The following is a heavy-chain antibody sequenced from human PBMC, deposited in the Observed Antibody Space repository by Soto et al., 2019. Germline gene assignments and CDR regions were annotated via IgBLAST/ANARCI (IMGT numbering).Heavy chain of an antibody. D-gene: IGHD3-22*01. J-gene: IGHJ4*02. V-gene: IGHV3-23*01. CDR3: AKVQDTGGYYDECFDL. Sequence: GGSLRLSCVASGFDFSTYAMTWVRQAPGKGLEWVSAFSISGGGTYYADSVKGRFTISRDISKNTLYLQMNSLRAEDTAVYYCAKVQDTGGYYDECFDLWGQGTRVTVSS. CDR1: GFDFSTYA. CDR2: FSISGGGT.